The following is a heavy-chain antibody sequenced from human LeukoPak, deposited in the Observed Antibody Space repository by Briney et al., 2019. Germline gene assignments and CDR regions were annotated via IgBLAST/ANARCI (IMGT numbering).Heavy chain of an antibody. J-gene: IGHJ3*02. Sequence: SATLSLTCIVSGGSISSSGYYWDWIRQPPGKGLEWIGNLYYTGSTYYNPSLKSRIIISVDTSKNQFSLKLRPVTAADTAVYYCARHSRSGYGDYESAFDIWGQGTMVTVSS. CDR2: LYYTGST. CDR1: GGSISSSGYY. D-gene: IGHD5-12*01. V-gene: IGHV4-39*01. CDR3: ARHSRSGYGDYESAFDI.